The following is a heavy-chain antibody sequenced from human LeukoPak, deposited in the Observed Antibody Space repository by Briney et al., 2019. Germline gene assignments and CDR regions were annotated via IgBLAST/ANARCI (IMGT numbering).Heavy chain of an antibody. CDR1: GYTFTSYG. Sequence: ASVKVSCKASGYTFTSYGISWVRQAPGQGLEWMGIINPSGGSTSYAQKFQGRVTMTRDTSTSTVYMELSSLRSEDTAVYYCARVHSGSYYGYWGQGTLVTVSS. CDR2: INPSGGST. J-gene: IGHJ4*02. CDR3: ARVHSGSYYGY. D-gene: IGHD1-26*01. V-gene: IGHV1-46*01.